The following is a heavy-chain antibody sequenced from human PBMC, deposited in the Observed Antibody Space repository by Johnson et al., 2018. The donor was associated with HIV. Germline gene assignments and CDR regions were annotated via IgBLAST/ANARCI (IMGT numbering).Heavy chain of an antibody. D-gene: IGHD4-17*01. V-gene: IGHV3-30-3*01. CDR2: ISYDGSNK. CDR1: GFTFSSYA. J-gene: IGHJ3*02. Sequence: QMLLVESGGGVVQPGRSLRLSCAASGFTFSSYAMHWVRQAPGKGLEWVAVISYDGSNKYYADSVKGRFTISRDNSKNTLNLQMNSLRAEDTAVYYCARPSVMTTLTTTPWAFDIWGQGTKVSVSS. CDR3: ARPSVMTTLTTTPWAFDI.